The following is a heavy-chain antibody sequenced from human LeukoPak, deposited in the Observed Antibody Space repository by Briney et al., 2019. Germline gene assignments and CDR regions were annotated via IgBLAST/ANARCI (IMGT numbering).Heavy chain of an antibody. CDR1: GFTFSNAW. Sequence: SGGSLRLSCAASGFTFSNAWMSWVRQAPGKGLEWVGRIKSKTDGGTTDYAAPVKGRFTISRDDSKNTLYLQMNSLKTEDTAVYYCTTALYDSSAPLIDPWGQGTLVTVSS. D-gene: IGHD3-22*01. CDR2: IKSKTDGGTT. CDR3: TTALYDSSAPLIDP. V-gene: IGHV3-15*01. J-gene: IGHJ5*02.